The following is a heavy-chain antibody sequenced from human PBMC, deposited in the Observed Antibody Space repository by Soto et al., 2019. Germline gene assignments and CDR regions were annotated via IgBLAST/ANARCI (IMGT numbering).Heavy chain of an antibody. CDR1: GFTFSGSA. Sequence: EVQLVEPGGGLVQPGGSLKLSCAASGFTFSGSAMHWVRQASGKGLEWVGRIRSKANSYATAYAASVKGRFTISRDDSKNTAYLQMNSLKTEDTAVYYCTRQVYYDILTGYYNIYDAFDIWGQGTMVTVSS. CDR2: IRSKANSYAT. J-gene: IGHJ3*02. D-gene: IGHD3-9*01. V-gene: IGHV3-73*01. CDR3: TRQVYYDILTGYYNIYDAFDI.